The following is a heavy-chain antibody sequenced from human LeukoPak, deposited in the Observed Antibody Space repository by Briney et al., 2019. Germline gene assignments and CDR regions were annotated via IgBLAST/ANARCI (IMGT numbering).Heavy chain of an antibody. CDR1: GFTFSSYG. Sequence: PGGSLRLSCAASGFTFSSYGMHWVRQPPGKGLYYVSAISINGGSTYYADSVRGRFTISRDNSKNTLYLQMSSLRPDDTAVYYCVRTYDENPLGWFDPWGQGTLVTVSS. D-gene: IGHD5-12*01. CDR2: ISINGGST. V-gene: IGHV3-64D*06. J-gene: IGHJ5*02. CDR3: VRTYDENPLGWFDP.